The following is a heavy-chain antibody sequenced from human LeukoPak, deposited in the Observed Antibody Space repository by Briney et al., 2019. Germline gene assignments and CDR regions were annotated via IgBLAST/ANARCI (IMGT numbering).Heavy chain of an antibody. CDR2: ISAYNGNT. CDR1: GYTFTSYG. D-gene: IGHD3-10*01. Sequence: ASVKVSCKASGYTFTSYGISWVRQAPGQGLEWMGWISAYNGNTNYAQKLQGRVTMTTDTSTSTAYMELRSLRSDDTAVYYCARGEYYGSGSYRSPVDYWGQGTLVTVSS. V-gene: IGHV1-18*01. CDR3: ARGEYYGSGSYRSPVDY. J-gene: IGHJ4*02.